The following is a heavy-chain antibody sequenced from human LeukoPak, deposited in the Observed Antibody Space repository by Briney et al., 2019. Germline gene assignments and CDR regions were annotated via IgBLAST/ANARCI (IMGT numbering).Heavy chain of an antibody. J-gene: IGHJ4*02. Sequence: PSETLSLTCTVSGGSISSYYWSWIRLPPGKGLEWIGYLSKSGNTNYSPSLKSRVTIFGDTSKNQFSLRLSSVTAADTAVYYSARLASGSYGPLTPFDYWGQGTLVTVSS. CDR2: LSKSGNT. V-gene: IGHV4-59*08. D-gene: IGHD1-26*01. CDR3: ARLASGSYGPLTPFDY. CDR1: GGSISSYY.